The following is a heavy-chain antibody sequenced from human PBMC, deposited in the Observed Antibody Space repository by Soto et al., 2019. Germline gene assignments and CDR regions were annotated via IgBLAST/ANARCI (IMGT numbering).Heavy chain of an antibody. CDR3: ARGGWNYDCLDV. V-gene: IGHV3-48*02. CDR2: ITARGNHI. CDR1: GFAFSGYS. J-gene: IGHJ6*02. Sequence: PGGSLRLSCEASGFAFSGYSMNWVRQAPGKGLEWISCITARGNHIYYADSVKGRFTISRDNAMNTLYLQMNSLRDDDTAVYYCARGGWNYDCLDVWGHGTTVTVSS. D-gene: IGHD3-3*01.